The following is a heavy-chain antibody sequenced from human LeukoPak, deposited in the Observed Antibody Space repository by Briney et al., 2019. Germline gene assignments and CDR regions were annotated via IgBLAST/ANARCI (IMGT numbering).Heavy chain of an antibody. CDR3: ARLIRASWTRPHARQDMDV. Sequence: PSETLSLTCTVSGGSISSYYWSWIRQPPGKGLEWIGYIYYSGSTNYNPSLKSRVTISVDTSKNQFSLKLSSVTAADTAVYYCARLIRASWTRPHARQDMDVWGKGTTVTISS. CDR1: GGSISSYY. J-gene: IGHJ6*03. V-gene: IGHV4-59*12. CDR2: IYYSGST. D-gene: IGHD3-16*01.